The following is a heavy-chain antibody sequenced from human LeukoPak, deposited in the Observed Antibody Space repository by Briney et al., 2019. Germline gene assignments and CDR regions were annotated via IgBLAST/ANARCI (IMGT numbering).Heavy chain of an antibody. V-gene: IGHV3-11*01. CDR2: ISSSGSTI. CDR1: GFTFSDYY. D-gene: IGHD6-6*01. Sequence: GGSLRLSCAASGFTFSDYYMSWIRQAPGKGLEWVSYISSSGSTIYYADSVKGRFTISRDNAKNSLYLQMNSLRAEDTAVYYCARDRGSIAARPYYYYYMDVWGKGTTVTVPS. CDR3: ARDRGSIAARPYYYYYMDV. J-gene: IGHJ6*03.